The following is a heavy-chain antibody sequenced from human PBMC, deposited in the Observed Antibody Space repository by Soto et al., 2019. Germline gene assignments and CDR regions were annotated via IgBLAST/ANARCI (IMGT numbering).Heavy chain of an antibody. V-gene: IGHV4-59*08. CDR3: ARAVGDPLYYLDY. CDR2: TDYSGNT. CDR1: SDSISSYY. J-gene: IGHJ4*02. D-gene: IGHD6-19*01. Sequence: QVQLQESGPGLVRPSETLSLTCTVSSDSISSYYWIWIRQSPGQGLEWIGYTDYSGNTNYNPSLKSRVTIAGDTSKNLFSLRVSSVTAADTSVYYCARAVGDPLYYLDYWGQGTLVTVSS.